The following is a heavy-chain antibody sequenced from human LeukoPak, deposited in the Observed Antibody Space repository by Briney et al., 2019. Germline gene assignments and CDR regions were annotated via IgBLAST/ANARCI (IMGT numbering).Heavy chain of an antibody. J-gene: IGHJ4*02. CDR1: AFTFSTYW. Sequence: GSLRLSCAASAFTFSTYWMHWVRQTPGKGPMWVSRICPDGTVTNYADSVKARFIISRDNARNTVYLQMNSLRVEDTAVYYCVRDFRSADYWGQGTLVTVSS. CDR2: ICPDGTVT. V-gene: IGHV3-74*01. CDR3: VRDFRSADY.